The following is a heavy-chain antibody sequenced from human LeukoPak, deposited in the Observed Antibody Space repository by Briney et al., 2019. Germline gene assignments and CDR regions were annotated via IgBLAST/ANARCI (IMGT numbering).Heavy chain of an antibody. J-gene: IGHJ5*02. V-gene: IGHV4-30-2*01. D-gene: IGHD4-11*01. CDR1: GGSISSGGYY. CDR2: IYRSGST. Sequence: SQTLSLTCTVSGGSISSGGYYWSWIRQPPGKGLEWIGYIYRSGSTYYNPSLKSRVTISVDGSKNQFSLKLSSVTAADTAVYYCARDRSNYFRWFDPWGQGTLVTVSS. CDR3: ARDRSNYFRWFDP.